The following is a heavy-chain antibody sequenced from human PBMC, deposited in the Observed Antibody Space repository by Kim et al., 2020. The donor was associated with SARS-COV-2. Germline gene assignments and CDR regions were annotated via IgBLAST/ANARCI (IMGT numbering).Heavy chain of an antibody. CDR1: GGSFSGYY. CDR2: INHSGST. V-gene: IGHV4-34*01. CDR3: ARVPGVVWGSGSDYNY. D-gene: IGHD3-10*01. J-gene: IGHJ4*01. Sequence: SETLSLTCAVYGGSFSGYYWSWIRQPPGKGLEWIGEINHSGSTNYNPSLKSRVTISVDTSKNQFSLKLSSVTAADTAVYYCARVPGVVWGSGSDYNYWG.